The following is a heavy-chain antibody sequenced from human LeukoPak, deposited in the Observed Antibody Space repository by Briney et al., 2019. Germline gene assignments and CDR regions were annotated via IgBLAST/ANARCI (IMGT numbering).Heavy chain of an antibody. CDR1: GGSISSSSYY. V-gene: IGHV4-39*07. J-gene: IGHJ4*02. CDR3: ARDRGLGSPRLDY. D-gene: IGHD3-10*01. Sequence: SETLSLTCTVSGGSISSSSYYWGWIRQPPGKGLEWIGNIYYSGSTYYNPSLKSRVSISADTSKNQFSLKLSSVTAADTAVYYCARDRGLGSPRLDYWGQGTLVTVSS. CDR2: IYYSGST.